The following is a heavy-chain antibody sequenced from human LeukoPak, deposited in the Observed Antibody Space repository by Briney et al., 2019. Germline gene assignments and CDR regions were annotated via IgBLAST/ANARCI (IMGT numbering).Heavy chain of an antibody. CDR2: ISYDGSNK. Sequence: PGRSLRLSCAASGFTFSSYGMHWVRQAPGKGLEWVAVISYDGSNKYYADSVKGRFTISRDNSKNTLYLQMNSLRAEDTAVYYCAKAGYDYVWGSSFDYWGQGTLVTVSS. V-gene: IGHV3-30*18. D-gene: IGHD3-16*01. J-gene: IGHJ4*02. CDR3: AKAGYDYVWGSSFDY. CDR1: GFTFSSYG.